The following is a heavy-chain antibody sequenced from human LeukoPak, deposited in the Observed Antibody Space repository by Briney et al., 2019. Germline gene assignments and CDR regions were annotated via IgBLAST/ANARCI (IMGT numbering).Heavy chain of an antibody. CDR1: GFTFSSYA. Sequence: GGSLRLSCAASGFTFSSYAVSWVRQAPGKGLEWVSAISGSGGSTYYADSVKGRFTISRDNSKNTLYLQMNSLRAEDTAVYYCAKDVRFLEWLPIDYWGQGTLVTVSS. CDR2: ISGSGGST. D-gene: IGHD3-3*01. V-gene: IGHV3-23*01. CDR3: AKDVRFLEWLPIDY. J-gene: IGHJ4*02.